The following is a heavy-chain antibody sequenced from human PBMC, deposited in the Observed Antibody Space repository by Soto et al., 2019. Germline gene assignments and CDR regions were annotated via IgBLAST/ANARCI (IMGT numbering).Heavy chain of an antibody. D-gene: IGHD4-4*01. J-gene: IGHJ5*02. V-gene: IGHV3-33*01. CDR3: AGHGRYSNSGSGWFDP. CDR2: IWYDGSNT. CDR1: GFTFSIYG. Sequence: GCAVRLSCAASGFTFSIYGMHWVRQAPGKGLEWEAVIWYDGSNTYYADSVKGRFTFSRDNSKNTLYLQMNSSVTAADTAVFYCAGHGRYSNSGSGWFDPWGQGALVTVSS.